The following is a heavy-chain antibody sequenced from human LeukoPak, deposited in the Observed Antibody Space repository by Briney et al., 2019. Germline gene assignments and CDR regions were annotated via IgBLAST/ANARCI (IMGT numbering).Heavy chain of an antibody. V-gene: IGHV3-23*01. CDR2: ISGSGRST. Sequence: GGSLRLSCAASGFTFNTYAMSWVRQAPGKGLEWVSTISGSGRSTYYADSVKGRFTISRDNSNNTLYLQMNSLRAEDTAVYYCAKGISNPDYWGQGTLVTVSS. J-gene: IGHJ4*02. D-gene: IGHD4-11*01. CDR1: GFTFNTYA. CDR3: AKGISNPDY.